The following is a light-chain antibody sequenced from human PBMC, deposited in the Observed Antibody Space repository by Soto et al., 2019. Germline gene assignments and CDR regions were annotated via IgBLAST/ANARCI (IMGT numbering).Light chain of an antibody. CDR1: QYVSEW. J-gene: IGKJ4*01. CDR3: QQTNSFPLT. V-gene: IGKV1-12*01. Sequence: DIQMTQSPSSVSASVGDRVTITCRASQYVSEWLAWYQQKPGKAPKPLIYATSNLRSGVPSRFSGSGSGTDFTLTSSGLQTEDFATYYCQQTNSFPLTFGGGTKVEIK. CDR2: ATS.